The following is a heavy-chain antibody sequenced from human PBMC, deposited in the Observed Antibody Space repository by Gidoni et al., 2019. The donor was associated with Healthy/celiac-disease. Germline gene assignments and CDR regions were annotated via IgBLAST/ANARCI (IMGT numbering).Heavy chain of an antibody. CDR2: ISSSGSTI. CDR1: GFPFSDYY. Sequence: QVQLVESGGGLVKPGGSLRLSCEASGFPFSDYYMSWLRQAPGKGLEWVSYISSSGSTIYYADSVKGRFTISRDNAKNSLYLQMNSLRAEDTAVYYCARVQLRYFDWLSNWGQGTLVTVSS. V-gene: IGHV3-11*01. J-gene: IGHJ4*02. D-gene: IGHD3-9*01. CDR3: ARVQLRYFDWLSN.